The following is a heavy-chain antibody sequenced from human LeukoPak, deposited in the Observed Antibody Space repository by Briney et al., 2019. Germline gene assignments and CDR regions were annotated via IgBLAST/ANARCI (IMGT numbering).Heavy chain of an antibody. Sequence: GGSLRLSCAASGFTFSAHWMSWFRQAPGKGLEWVANIKQDGSEKIYVDSVKGRFTISRDNAKNSLYLQMNSLRAEDTAVYYCARDPLGDYGDHELDYWGQGTLVTVSS. D-gene: IGHD4-17*01. CDR3: ARDPLGDYGDHELDY. CDR1: GFTFSAHW. J-gene: IGHJ4*02. CDR2: IKQDGSEK. V-gene: IGHV3-7*01.